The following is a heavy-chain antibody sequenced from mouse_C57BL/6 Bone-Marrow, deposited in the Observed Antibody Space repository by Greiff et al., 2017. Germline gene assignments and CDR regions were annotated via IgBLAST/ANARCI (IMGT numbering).Heavy chain of an antibody. V-gene: IGHV1-64*01. CDR3: ARWGGSSHWYCDV. Sequence: QVQLQQPGAELVKPGASVKLSCKASGYTFTSYWMHWVKQRPGRGLEWIGMIHPNSGSTNYNEKFKRKATLTVVKSSSTAYLQFSSLTAETSAVYYCARWGGSSHWYCDVGGTGTTVTVSS. D-gene: IGHD1-1*01. CDR2: IHPNSGST. CDR1: GYTFTSYW. J-gene: IGHJ1*03.